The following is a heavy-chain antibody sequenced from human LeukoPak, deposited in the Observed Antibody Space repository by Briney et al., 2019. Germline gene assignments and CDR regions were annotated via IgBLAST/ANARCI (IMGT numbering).Heavy chain of an antibody. Sequence: PGGSLRLSCAASGFTFSSYEMNWVRQAPGKGLEWVSYISSSGSTIYYADSVKGRFTISRDNSKNTLYLQMNSLRAEDTAVYYCAKDFRRGGPFDYWGQGTLVTVSS. CDR1: GFTFSSYE. V-gene: IGHV3-48*03. CDR2: ISSSGSTI. D-gene: IGHD3-16*01. J-gene: IGHJ4*02. CDR3: AKDFRRGGPFDY.